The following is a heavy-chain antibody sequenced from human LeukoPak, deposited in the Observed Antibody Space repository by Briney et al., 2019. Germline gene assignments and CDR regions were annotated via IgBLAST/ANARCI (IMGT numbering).Heavy chain of an antibody. V-gene: IGHV4-59*02. CDR2: IYNSGST. Sequence: SETLSLTCTVSGGSVSSYYWNWIRQPPGKGLEWIGNIYNSGSTDYNPPLKSRVTMSVDTSKNQISLMLNSVTAADTAVYYCARDKGPYWYVDLWGRGTLVTVSS. J-gene: IGHJ2*01. CDR3: ARDKGPYWYVDL. CDR1: GGSVSSYY.